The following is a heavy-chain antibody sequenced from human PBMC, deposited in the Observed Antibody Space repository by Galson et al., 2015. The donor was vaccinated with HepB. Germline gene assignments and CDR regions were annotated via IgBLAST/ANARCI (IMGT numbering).Heavy chain of an antibody. V-gene: IGHV3-30*18. CDR1: GFTFSSYG. CDR2: ISYTGNNQ. J-gene: IGHJ4*02. Sequence: SLRLSCAASGFTFSSYGMHWVRQAPGKGLEWVAVISYTGNNQYYADSVKGRFSISRDNSNNTLYLQMNSLRTEDTAVYFCAKGSRGNLWPFDYWGQGTLVTVSS. CDR3: AKGSRGNLWPFDY. D-gene: IGHD2/OR15-2a*01.